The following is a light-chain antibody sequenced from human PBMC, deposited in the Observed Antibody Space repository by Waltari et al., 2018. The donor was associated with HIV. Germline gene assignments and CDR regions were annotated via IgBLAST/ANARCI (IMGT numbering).Light chain of an antibody. CDR2: EDS. J-gene: IGLJ3*02. CDR3: ASYISSSSPE. V-gene: IGLV2-14*01. Sequence: QSALTQPASVSGSPGQSITISCTGTSNNGDDYKYVSWYQHHPGKAPKVIIYEDSHRPSGVSNRFSGSKSGNTASLTISGLQPEDEAEYFCASYISSSSPEFGGGTKVTVL. CDR1: SNNGDDYKY.